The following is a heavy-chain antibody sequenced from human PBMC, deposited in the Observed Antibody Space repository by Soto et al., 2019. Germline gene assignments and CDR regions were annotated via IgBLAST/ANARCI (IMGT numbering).Heavy chain of an antibody. Sequence: PSETLSLTCTVSGGSISSSSYYWGWIRQPPGKGLEWIGSIYYSGSTYYNPSLKSRVTISVDTSKNQFSLKLSSVTAADTAVYYCAREEWENYYGMDVWGQGTTVTVSS. D-gene: IGHD1-26*01. CDR3: AREEWENYYGMDV. CDR2: IYYSGST. J-gene: IGHJ6*02. CDR1: GGSISSSSYY. V-gene: IGHV4-39*02.